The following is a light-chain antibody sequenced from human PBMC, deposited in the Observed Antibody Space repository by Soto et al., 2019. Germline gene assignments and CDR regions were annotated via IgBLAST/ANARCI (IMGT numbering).Light chain of an antibody. J-gene: IGLJ1*01. CDR3: SSYTSSSLHV. CDR1: SSDVGGYNY. CDR2: DVS. V-gene: IGLV2-14*03. Sequence: QSALTQPASVSGSPGQSITISCTGTSSDVGGYNYVSWYQQPPVKAPKLMIYDVSNRPSGVSNRFSGSKSGNTASLTISGLQAEDEADYYCSSYTSSSLHVFGTGTKLTVL.